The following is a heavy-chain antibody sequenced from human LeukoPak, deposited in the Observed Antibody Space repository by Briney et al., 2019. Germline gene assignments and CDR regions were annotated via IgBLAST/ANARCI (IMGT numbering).Heavy chain of an antibody. Sequence: ASVKVSCKVSGYTLTELSMHWVRQAPGKGLEWMGGFDPEDGETIYAQKFQGRVTMTEDTSTDTAYMELSSLRSEDTAVYYCATTPAYSSGWYYPRRAYYYYGMDVWGQGTTVTVSS. D-gene: IGHD6-19*01. V-gene: IGHV1-24*01. CDR2: FDPEDGET. CDR3: ATTPAYSSGWYYPRRAYYYYGMDV. CDR1: GYTLTELS. J-gene: IGHJ6*02.